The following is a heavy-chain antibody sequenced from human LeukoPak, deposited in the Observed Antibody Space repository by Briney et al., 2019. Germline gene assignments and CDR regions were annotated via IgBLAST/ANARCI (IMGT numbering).Heavy chain of an antibody. V-gene: IGHV4-30-2*01. CDR3: ARELWFANAPGSWLDS. Sequence: SQTLSLTCVVSGDSISSGAYSWRWIRQPPGKGLEWIGYIFHTGSTFYNPSLKSRVTISVDNSRNQFSLRLTSVTAADTAVYYCARELWFANAPGSWLDSWGQGALVTVSS. CDR2: IFHTGST. J-gene: IGHJ5*01. D-gene: IGHD3-10*01. CDR1: GDSISSGAYS.